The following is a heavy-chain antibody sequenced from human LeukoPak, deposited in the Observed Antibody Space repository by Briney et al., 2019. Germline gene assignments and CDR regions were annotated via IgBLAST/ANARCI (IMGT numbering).Heavy chain of an antibody. D-gene: IGHD3-22*01. CDR3: ARVAQADDSSGYHREFSD. CDR2: IIPIFGTA. Sequence: ASVKVSCKASGGTFSSYAISWVRQAPGQGLEWMGGIIPIFGTATYAQKFQGRVTITADESTSTAYMELSSLRSEDTAVYYCARVAQADDSSGYHREFSDWGQGTLVTVSS. J-gene: IGHJ4*02. CDR1: GGTFSSYA. V-gene: IGHV1-69*13.